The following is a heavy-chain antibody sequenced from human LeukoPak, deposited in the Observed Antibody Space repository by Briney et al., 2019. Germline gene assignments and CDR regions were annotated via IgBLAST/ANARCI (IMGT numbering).Heavy chain of an antibody. CDR3: ARGGSHDYGDYVYFY. D-gene: IGHD4-17*01. Sequence: ASVKVSCKASGYTFTGYYMHWVRQAPGQGLEWMGWINPNSGGTNYAQKFQGRVTMTRDTSISTAYMELSRLSSVTAADTAVYYCARGGSHDYGDYVYFYWGQGTLVTVSS. CDR2: INPNSGGT. V-gene: IGHV1-2*02. CDR1: GYTFTGYY. J-gene: IGHJ4*02.